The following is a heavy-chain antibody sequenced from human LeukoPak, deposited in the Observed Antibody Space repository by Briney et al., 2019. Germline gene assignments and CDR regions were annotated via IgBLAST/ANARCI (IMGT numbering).Heavy chain of an antibody. Sequence: VASVEVSCKASGYTFTSYGISWVRQAPGQGLEWMGWISAYNGNTNYAQKLQGRVTMTTDTSTSTAYMELRSLRSDDTAVYYCARDYYDYVWGSYRPDDAFDIWGQGTMVTVSS. CDR1: GYTFTSYG. CDR2: ISAYNGNT. J-gene: IGHJ3*02. D-gene: IGHD3-16*02. V-gene: IGHV1-18*01. CDR3: ARDYYDYVWGSYRPDDAFDI.